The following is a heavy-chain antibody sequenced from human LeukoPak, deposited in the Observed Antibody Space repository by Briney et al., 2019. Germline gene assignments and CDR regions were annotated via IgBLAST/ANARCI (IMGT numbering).Heavy chain of an antibody. J-gene: IGHJ4*02. Sequence: GGSLRLSCAASGLTFSTYGMHWVRQAPGKGLEWVAFIRYDGSNKYYADSVKGRFTISRDNSKNTLYLQMNSLRAEDTAVYYCAKDLDAGSYFPALFDYWGQGTLVTVSS. CDR1: GLTFSTYG. CDR2: IRYDGSNK. CDR3: AKDLDAGSYFPALFDY. D-gene: IGHD3-10*01. V-gene: IGHV3-30*02.